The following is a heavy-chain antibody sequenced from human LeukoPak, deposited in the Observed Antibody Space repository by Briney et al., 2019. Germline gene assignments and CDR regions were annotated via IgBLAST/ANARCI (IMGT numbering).Heavy chain of an antibody. CDR3: ARVVSRYFYFDY. CDR2: IYYSGST. D-gene: IGHD2-8*01. J-gene: IGHJ4*02. CDR1: GGSISSYY. Sequence: SETLSLTCTVSGGSISSYYWSWIRQPPWKGLEWIGYIYYSGSTNYNPSLKSRVTISVDTSKNQFSLKLSSVTAADTAVYYCARVVSRYFYFDYRGQGTLVTVSS. V-gene: IGHV4-59*01.